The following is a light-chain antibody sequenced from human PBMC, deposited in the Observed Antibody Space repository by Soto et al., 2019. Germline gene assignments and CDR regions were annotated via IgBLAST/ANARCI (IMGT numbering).Light chain of an antibody. CDR1: SSDIGGYNY. CDR2: EVS. Sequence: QSALTQPDSVSGSPGQSITISCTGTSSDIGGYNYVAWYQQHPGKAPRLVIYEVSNRPSGVSNRFSGSKSGNTASLTISGLQAEEEADYYCNSYTSTGTPPNLVIGGGTKVTVL. CDR3: NSYTSTGTPPNLV. J-gene: IGLJ3*02. V-gene: IGLV2-14*01.